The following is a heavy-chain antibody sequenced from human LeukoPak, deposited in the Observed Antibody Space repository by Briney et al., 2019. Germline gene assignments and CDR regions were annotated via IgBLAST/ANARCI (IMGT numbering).Heavy chain of an antibody. CDR3: ARNVVVVPAAIPRTYYYYYYMDV. CDR1: GYTFTGYY. Sequence: ASVKFSCKASGYTFTGYYMHWVRQAPGQGLEWMGWINPNSGGTNYAQKFQGRVTMTRDTSISTAYMELSRLRSDDTAVYYCARNVVVVPAAIPRTYYYYYYMDVWGKGTTVTVSS. D-gene: IGHD2-2*02. CDR2: INPNSGGT. V-gene: IGHV1-2*02. J-gene: IGHJ6*03.